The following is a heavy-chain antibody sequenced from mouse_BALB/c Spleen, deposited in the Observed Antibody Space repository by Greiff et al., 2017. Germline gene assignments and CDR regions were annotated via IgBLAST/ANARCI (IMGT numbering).Heavy chain of an antibody. J-gene: IGHJ1*01. CDR2: ISTYYGDA. D-gene: IGHD1-1*01. V-gene: IGHV1S137*01. CDR3: ARWYCGSSYWYFDV. CDR1: GYTFTDYA. Sequence: VQLQQSGAELVRPGVSVKISCKGSGYTFTDYAMHWVKQSHAKSLEWIGVISTYYGDASYNQKFKGKATMTVDKSSSTAYMELARLTSEDSAIYYCARWYCGSSYWYFDVWGAGTTVTVSS.